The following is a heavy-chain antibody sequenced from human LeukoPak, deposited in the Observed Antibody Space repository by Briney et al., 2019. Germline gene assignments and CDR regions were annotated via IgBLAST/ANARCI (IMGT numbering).Heavy chain of an antibody. CDR3: ARGPLLWFGELLNWFDP. J-gene: IGHJ5*02. V-gene: IGHV4-30-4*01. CDR1: GGSISSGDYY. D-gene: IGHD3-10*01. Sequence: SETLSLTCTVSGGSISSGDYYWSWIRQPPGKGLEWIGYIYYSGSTYYNPSLKSRVTISVDTSKNQFSLKLSSVTAADTAVYYCARGPLLWFGELLNWFDPWGQGTLVTVSS. CDR2: IYYSGST.